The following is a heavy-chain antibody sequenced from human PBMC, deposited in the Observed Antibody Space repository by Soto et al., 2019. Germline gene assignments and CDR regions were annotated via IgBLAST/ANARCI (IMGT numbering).Heavy chain of an antibody. V-gene: IGHV1-8*01. D-gene: IGHD2-2*02. CDR2: MNPTSGNT. CDR3: ARSDVHTFNWLDS. CDR1: GYTFTKYD. J-gene: IGHJ5*01. Sequence: QVQLVQSGAEVKTPGASVKVSCKASGYTFTKYDMNWVRQAPGQGLEWMGWMNPTSGNTGYAQKFQGRLTMTWDTAIGIAHMELSSLRNEDTAVYYCARSDVHTFNWLDSWGQGALVTVSA.